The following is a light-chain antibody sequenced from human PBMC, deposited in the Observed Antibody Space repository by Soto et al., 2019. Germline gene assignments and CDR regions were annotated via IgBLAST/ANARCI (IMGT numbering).Light chain of an antibody. V-gene: IGKV1-12*01. CDR1: QGISNW. Sequence: DIQMTQSPSSVSASVGDRVTITCRASQGISNWLAWYQQKPGKAPKLLIYSASSLQNAVPSRFSGSGSGTEFTLTITSLQPEDFATYYCQQGTSFPRTFGRGTKVEIK. CDR3: QQGTSFPRT. J-gene: IGKJ1*01. CDR2: SAS.